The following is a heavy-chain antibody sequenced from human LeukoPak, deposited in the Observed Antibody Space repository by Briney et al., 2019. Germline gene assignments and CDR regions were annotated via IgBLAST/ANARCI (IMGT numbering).Heavy chain of an antibody. J-gene: IGHJ4*02. D-gene: IGHD2-2*02. Sequence: SETLSLTCTVSGGSISSYYWSWIRQPPGKGLEWIGYIYYSGSTNYNPSLNSRVTISVDTSKNQFSLKLSSVTTADTAVYYCARGNTALGYWGQGTLATVSS. CDR3: ARGNTALGY. V-gene: IGHV4-59*01. CDR2: IYYSGST. CDR1: GGSISSYY.